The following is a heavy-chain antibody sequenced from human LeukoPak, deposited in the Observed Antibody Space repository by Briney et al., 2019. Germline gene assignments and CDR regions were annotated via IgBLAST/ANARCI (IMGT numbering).Heavy chain of an antibody. CDR3: ATGTPVDY. CDR1: GFTFSNAW. D-gene: IGHD2-15*01. CDR2: IKSKTEGTTI. V-gene: IGHV3-15*01. J-gene: IGHJ4*02. Sequence: GGSLSLSCAGSGFTFSNAWMSWVRQAPGKGLEWLGRIKSKTEGTTIDYAAPVKGRCPIARDDSKNMVFLQMDSLRVEDTAVYFCATGTPVDYWGQGTLVTVSS.